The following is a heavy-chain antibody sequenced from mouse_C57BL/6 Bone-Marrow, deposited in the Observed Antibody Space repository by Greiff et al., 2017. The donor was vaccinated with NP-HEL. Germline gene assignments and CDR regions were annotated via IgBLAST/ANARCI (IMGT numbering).Heavy chain of an antibody. CDR2: ISSGGSYT. D-gene: IGHD4-1*01. CDR3: ARHDNWVFDY. J-gene: IGHJ2*01. CDR1: GFTFSSYG. V-gene: IGHV5-6*01. Sequence: EVKLMESGGDLVKPGGSLKLPCAASGFTFSSYGMSWVRQTPDKRLEWVATISSGGSYTYYPDSVKGRFTISRDNAKNTLYLQMSSLKSEDTAMYYCARHDNWVFDYWGQGTTLTVSS.